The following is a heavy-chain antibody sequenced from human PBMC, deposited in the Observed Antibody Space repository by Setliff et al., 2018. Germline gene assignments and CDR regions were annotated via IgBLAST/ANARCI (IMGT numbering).Heavy chain of an antibody. CDR2: IYYSGST. J-gene: IGHJ5*02. V-gene: IGHV4-31*03. CDR1: GGSISSGGYY. Sequence: SETLSLTCTVSGGSISSGGYYWSWIRQHPGKGLEWIGYIYYSGSTYYNPSLKSRVTISVDTSKNQFSLKLSSVTAADTAVYYCARSLRGPYDYVWGSYPRNWFDPWGQGTLVTVSS. D-gene: IGHD3-16*02. CDR3: ARSLRGPYDYVWGSYPRNWFDP.